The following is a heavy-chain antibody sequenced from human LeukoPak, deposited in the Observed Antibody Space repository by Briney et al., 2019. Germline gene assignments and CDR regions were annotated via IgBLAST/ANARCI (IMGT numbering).Heavy chain of an antibody. CDR1: GFNFINYW. V-gene: IGHV5-51*01. D-gene: IGHD2-15*01. CDR3: TRHVPCTDGSCLHFDH. J-gene: IGHJ5*02. CDR2: VNPGDSDT. Sequence: GESLKISCKGSGFNFINYWIAWVRQMPGKGLEWMGIVNPGDSDTRYSPSFQGQATISADKSIATAYLQWSSLEASDTAMYYCTRHVPCTDGSCLHFDHWGQGTLVTVSS.